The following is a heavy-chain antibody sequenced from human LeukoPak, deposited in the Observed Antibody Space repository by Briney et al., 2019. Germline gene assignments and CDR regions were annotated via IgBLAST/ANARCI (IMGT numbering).Heavy chain of an antibody. D-gene: IGHD3-22*01. CDR2: INPSGGST. CDR1: GYTFTGYY. Sequence: ASVKVSCKASGYTFTGYYMHWVRQAPGQGLEWMGIINPSGGSTSYAQKFQGRVTMTRDTSISTAYMELSRLRSDDTAVYYCARDLLRHYDSSGDDYWGQGTLVTVSS. J-gene: IGHJ4*02. V-gene: IGHV1-2*02. CDR3: ARDLLRHYDSSGDDY.